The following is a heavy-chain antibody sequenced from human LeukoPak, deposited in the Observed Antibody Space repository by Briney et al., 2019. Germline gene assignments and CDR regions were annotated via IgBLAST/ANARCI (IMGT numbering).Heavy chain of an antibody. CDR2: IISDGSTT. CDR3: ARDRVPYCSGVSCSVDV. V-gene: IGHV3-74*01. J-gene: IGHJ6*02. CDR1: GFTFSSYW. Sequence: PGRSLRLSCAASGFTFSSYWMQWVRQAPGKGLVWASRIISDGSTTNYADSVKGRFTISRDNAKNTLYLQMNSLRVEDTAVYYCARDRVPYCSGVSCSVDVWGQGTTVTVSS. D-gene: IGHD2-15*01.